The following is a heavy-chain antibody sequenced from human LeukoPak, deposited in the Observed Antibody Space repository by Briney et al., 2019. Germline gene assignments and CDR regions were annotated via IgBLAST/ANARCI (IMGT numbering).Heavy chain of an antibody. Sequence: QTGGSLRLSCAASGFTFSSYWMSWVRQAPGKGLEWVANIKQDGSEKYYVDSVKGRFTISRDNVKNSLYLQMNSLRAEDTAVYYCARGGGTYYYDSSGYYYYWGQGTLVTVSS. D-gene: IGHD3-22*01. CDR3: ARGGGTYYYDSSGYYYY. V-gene: IGHV3-7*04. CDR1: GFTFSSYW. CDR2: IKQDGSEK. J-gene: IGHJ4*02.